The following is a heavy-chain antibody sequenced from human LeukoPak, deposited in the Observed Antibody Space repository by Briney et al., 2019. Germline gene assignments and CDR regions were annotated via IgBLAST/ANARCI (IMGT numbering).Heavy chain of an antibody. CDR1: GFTFSSYA. CDR3: AKERMITFGGVIASFDY. Sequence: GGSLRLSCAASGFTFSSYAMSWVRQAPGKGLEWVSSISSSSSYIYYADSVKGRFTISRDNSKNTLYLQMNSLRAEDTAVYYCAKERMITFGGVIASFDYWGQGTLVTVSS. CDR2: ISSSSSYI. D-gene: IGHD3-16*02. J-gene: IGHJ4*02. V-gene: IGHV3-23*01.